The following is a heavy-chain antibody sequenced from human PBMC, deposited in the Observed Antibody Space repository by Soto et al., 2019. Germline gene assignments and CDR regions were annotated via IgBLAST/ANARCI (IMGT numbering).Heavy chain of an antibody. V-gene: IGHV3-23*01. J-gene: IGHJ4*02. CDR1: GFTFSSYA. CDR2: ISGSGGST. CDR3: ATTILYSNYFDY. Sequence: SGGSLRLSCAASGFTFSSYAMSWVRQAPGKGLEWVSAISGSGGSTYYADSVKGRFTISRDNSKNTLYLQMNSLRAEDTAVYYCATTILYSNYFDYWGQGTLVTVSS. D-gene: IGHD3-16*01.